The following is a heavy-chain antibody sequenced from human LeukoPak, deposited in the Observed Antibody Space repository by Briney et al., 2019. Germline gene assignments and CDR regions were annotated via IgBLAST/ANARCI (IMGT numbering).Heavy chain of an antibody. CDR1: GGSISSYY. D-gene: IGHD2-2*01. CDR3: ASTQLYCSSTSCRRPDAFDI. CDR2: IYYSGST. Sequence: SETLSLTCTVSGGSISSYYWSWIRQPPGKGLEWIGYIYYSGSTNYNPSLKSRVTISVDTSKNQFSLKLSSVTAADTAVYYCASTQLYCSSTSCRRPDAFDIWGQGTMVTVSS. J-gene: IGHJ3*02. V-gene: IGHV4-59*08.